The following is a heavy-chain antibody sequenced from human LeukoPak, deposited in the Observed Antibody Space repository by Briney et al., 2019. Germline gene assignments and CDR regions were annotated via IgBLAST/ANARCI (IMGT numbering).Heavy chain of an antibody. V-gene: IGHV4-59*01. D-gene: IGHD6-13*01. CDR3: ARISSSNWYNERGAFDV. CDR1: GGSISSYY. Sequence: RTSETLSLTCTVSGGSISSYYWSWVRQPPGKGLEWIGFVYYTGSTNYSPSLKSRVTIPVDTSKNQFSLKLRSVTAADTAVYYCARISSSNWYNERGAFDVWGQGTMVTVSS. CDR2: VYYTGST. J-gene: IGHJ3*01.